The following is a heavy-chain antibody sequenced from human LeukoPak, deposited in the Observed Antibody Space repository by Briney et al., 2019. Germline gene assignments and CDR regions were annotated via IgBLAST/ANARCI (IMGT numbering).Heavy chain of an antibody. V-gene: IGHV3-48*03. CDR1: GFTFSSYE. J-gene: IGHJ4*02. CDR2: ISSSGSAI. CDR3: ARANSLMVRGVISYFDS. D-gene: IGHD3-10*01. Sequence: GGSLRLSCAASGFTFSSYEMNWVRQAPGKGLEWVSYISSSGSAIYYADSVKGRFTISRDNARNSLYLQMNSLRDEDTAVYFCARANSLMVRGVISYFDSWGQGTLVTVSS.